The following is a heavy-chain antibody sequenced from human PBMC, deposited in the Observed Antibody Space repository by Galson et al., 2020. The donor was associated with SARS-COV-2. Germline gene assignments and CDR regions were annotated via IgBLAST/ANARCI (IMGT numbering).Heavy chain of an antibody. D-gene: IGHD3-10*01. J-gene: IGHJ6*02. CDR3: ARQGGYYGSGKRNYYGMDV. CDR1: GYSFTSYW. Sequence: GESLKISCKGSGYSFTSYWIGWVRQMPGKGLEWMGIIYPGDSDTRYSPSFQGQVTISADKSISTAYLQWSSLKASDTAMYYCARQGGYYGSGKRNYYGMDVWGQGTTVTVSS. CDR2: IYPGDSDT. V-gene: IGHV5-51*01.